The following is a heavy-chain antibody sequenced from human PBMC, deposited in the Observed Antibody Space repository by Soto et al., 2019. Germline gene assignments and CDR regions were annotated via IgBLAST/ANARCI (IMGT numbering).Heavy chain of an antibody. D-gene: IGHD3-22*01. CDR2: IYPGDSDT. J-gene: IGHJ6*02. Sequence: GESLKISCKGSGYSFTSYWIGWVRQMPGKGLEWMGIIYPGDSDTRYSPSFQGQVTISADKSISTAYLQWSSLKASDTAMYHCASRRNYDSSGYGVDYYGMDVWGQGTTVTVSS. V-gene: IGHV5-51*01. CDR1: GYSFTSYW. CDR3: ASRRNYDSSGYGVDYYGMDV.